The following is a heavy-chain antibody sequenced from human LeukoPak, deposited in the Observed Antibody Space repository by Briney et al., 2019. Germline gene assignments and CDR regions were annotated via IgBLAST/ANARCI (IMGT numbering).Heavy chain of an antibody. CDR1: GGSISSYY. CDR2: IYYSGST. V-gene: IGHV4-59*12. J-gene: IGHJ4*02. Sequence: SETLSLTCTVSGGSISSYYWSWIRQPPGKGLEWIGYIYYSGSTNYNPSLKSRVTMSVDTSKNQVSLKLNSVTAADTAVYFCAKHYYDSSGFDSWGQGTLVTVSS. CDR3: AKHYYDSSGFDS. D-gene: IGHD3-22*01.